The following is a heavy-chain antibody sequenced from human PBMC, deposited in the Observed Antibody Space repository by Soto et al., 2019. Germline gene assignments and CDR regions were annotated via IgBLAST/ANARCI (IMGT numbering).Heavy chain of an antibody. Sequence: QLQLQESGPGLVKPSETLSLTCSVSGGSIYSGDYYWAWIRQPPGKGLEWIGSIFYSGTTQYSPSLKSRVTISMDTSKNQFSLKMTSVTAADTAVYYCVKERELGVFNWGQGTLVTVSS. J-gene: IGHJ4*02. D-gene: IGHD3-16*01. CDR3: VKERELGVFN. CDR2: IFYSGTT. V-gene: IGHV4-39*02. CDR1: GGSIYSGDYY.